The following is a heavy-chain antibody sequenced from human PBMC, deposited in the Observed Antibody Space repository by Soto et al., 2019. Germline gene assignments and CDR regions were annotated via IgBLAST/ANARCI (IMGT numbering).Heavy chain of an antibody. CDR3: AASPYYDILTGYSSDYYGMDV. J-gene: IGHJ6*02. CDR2: IVVGSGNT. CDR1: GFTFTSSA. Sequence: GPSVNRSCKTSGFTFTSSAMHWVRQARGKRLEWIGWIVVGSGNTNYAQKFQERVTITRDMSTSTAYMELSSLRSEDTAVYYCAASPYYDILTGYSSDYYGMDVWGQGTTVTVSS. D-gene: IGHD3-9*01. V-gene: IGHV1-58*02.